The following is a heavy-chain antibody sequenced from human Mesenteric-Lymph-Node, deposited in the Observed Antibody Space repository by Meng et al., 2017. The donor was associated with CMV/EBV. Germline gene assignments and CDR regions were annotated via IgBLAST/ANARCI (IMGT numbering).Heavy chain of an antibody. CDR1: GFTFDDYA. V-gene: IGHV3-43D*03. CDR2: ITWAGDST. CDR3: AKANLHGYCSSTSCHYGMDV. J-gene: IGHJ6*02. Sequence: GGSLRLSCAASGFTFDDYAMHWVRQAPGKGLEWVSLITWAGDSTYYADSVKGRFTISRDNSRNSLFLQMNSLRAEDTAVYYCAKANLHGYCSSTSCHYGMDVWGQGTTVTVSS. D-gene: IGHD2-2*01.